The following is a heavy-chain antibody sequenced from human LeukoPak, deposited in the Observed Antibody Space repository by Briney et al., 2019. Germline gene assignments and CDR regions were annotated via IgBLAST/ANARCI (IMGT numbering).Heavy chain of an antibody. Sequence: GGSLRLSCAASGFTLSSYTMYWVRPAPGRGLVWVARFTSDGNSMTYADFVKGRFTVSRDIAKNTLYLQMNSLRAEDTAVYYCARAQVGTPTDCWGQGTLVTVSS. CDR1: GFTLSSYT. D-gene: IGHD1-26*01. CDR3: ARAQVGTPTDC. V-gene: IGHV3-74*01. J-gene: IGHJ4*02. CDR2: FTSDGNSM.